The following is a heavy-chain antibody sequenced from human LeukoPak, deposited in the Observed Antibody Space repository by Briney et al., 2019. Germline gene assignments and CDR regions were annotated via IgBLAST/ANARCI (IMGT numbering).Heavy chain of an antibody. Sequence: PGGFLRLSCVVSGFNFDNFAMHWVRQPLGKGLEWVAVISHDGRTKYYADSMKGRITISRDNSKNTLFLQMNNLRSEDTAVYFCARPSPPGDGYNPPDHWGQGTLVTVSS. J-gene: IGHJ4*02. CDR2: ISHDGRTK. V-gene: IGHV3-30*04. CDR3: ARPSPPGDGYNPPDH. CDR1: GFNFDNFA. D-gene: IGHD5-24*01.